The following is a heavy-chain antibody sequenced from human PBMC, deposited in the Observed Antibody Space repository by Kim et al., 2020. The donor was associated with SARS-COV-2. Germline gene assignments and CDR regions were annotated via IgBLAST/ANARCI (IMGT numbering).Heavy chain of an antibody. D-gene: IGHD1-7*01. CDR1: GYTFNGYY. Sequence: ASVKVSCKASGYTFNGYYIHWVRQAPAQGLQWMGCINPKNDGTNYEQKLQGRVTMTRDTSTNTAYMELSRLRYDDTAVYYSARGGLGDTRTWAFDIWGQGTMVTISS. J-gene: IGHJ3*02. V-gene: IGHV1-2*02. CDR2: INPKNDGT. CDR3: ARGGLGDTRTWAFDI.